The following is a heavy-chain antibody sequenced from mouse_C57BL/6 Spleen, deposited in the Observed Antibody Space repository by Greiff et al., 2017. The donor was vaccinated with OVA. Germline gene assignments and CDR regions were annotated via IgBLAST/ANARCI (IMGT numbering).Heavy chain of an antibody. V-gene: IGHV5-17*01. D-gene: IGHD2-1*01. Sequence: EVQRVESGGGLVKPGGSLKLSCAASGFTFSDYGMHWVRQAPEKGLEWVAYISSGSSTIYYADTVKGRFTISRANAKNTLFLQMTSLRSEDTAMYYCARNYGNLRTYAHWYFDVWGTGTTVTVSS. CDR2: ISSGSSTI. J-gene: IGHJ1*03. CDR1: GFTFSDYG. CDR3: ARNYGNLRTYAHWYFDV.